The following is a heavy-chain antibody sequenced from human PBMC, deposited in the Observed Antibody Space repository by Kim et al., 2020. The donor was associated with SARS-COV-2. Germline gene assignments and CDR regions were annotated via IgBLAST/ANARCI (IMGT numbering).Heavy chain of an antibody. CDR3: ARALWFGELFSYYYYYGMDV. V-gene: IGHV4-59*01. CDR2: IYYSGST. J-gene: IGHJ6*02. D-gene: IGHD3-10*01. Sequence: SETLSLTCTVSGGSISSYYWSWIRQPPGKGLEWIGYIYYSGSTNYNPSLKSRVTISVDTSKNQFSLKLSSVTAADTAVYYCARALWFGELFSYYYYYGMDVWGQATTVSVSS. CDR1: GGSISSYY.